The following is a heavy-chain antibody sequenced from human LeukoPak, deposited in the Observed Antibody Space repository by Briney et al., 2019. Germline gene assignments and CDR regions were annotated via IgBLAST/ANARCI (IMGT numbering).Heavy chain of an antibody. CDR2: MSPNSGDT. Sequence: ASVKVSCKASGYTFTSYDFNWVRQATGQRPEWMGWMSPNSGDTGYAQKFQDRVTMTRNTSISTAYMALSGLRSDDTAVYYCASLYDIVGTTVDYWGQGTLVTVSS. J-gene: IGHJ4*02. V-gene: IGHV1-8*01. CDR3: ASLYDIVGTTVDY. D-gene: IGHD1-26*01. CDR1: GYTFTSYD.